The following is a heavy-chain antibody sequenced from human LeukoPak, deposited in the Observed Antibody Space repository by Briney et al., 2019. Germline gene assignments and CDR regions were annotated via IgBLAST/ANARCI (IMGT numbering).Heavy chain of an antibody. CDR1: GFTFSSYA. J-gene: IGHJ6*02. Sequence: PGGSLRLSCAASGFTFSSYAMSWVRQAPGKGLEWVSAISGSGGSTYYADSVKGRFTISRDNSKNTLYLQMNSLRAEDTAVYYCATGGYSYGYYYYYGMDVWGQGTTVTVS. V-gene: IGHV3-23*01. D-gene: IGHD5-18*01. CDR3: ATGGYSYGYYYYYGMDV. CDR2: ISGSGGST.